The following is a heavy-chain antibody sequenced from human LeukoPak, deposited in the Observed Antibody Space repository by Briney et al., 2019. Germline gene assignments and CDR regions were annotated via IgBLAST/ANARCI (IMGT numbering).Heavy chain of an antibody. D-gene: IGHD5-18*01. V-gene: IGHV1-69*01. Sequence: ASVKVSCKASGGTFSSYAISWVRQAPGQGLEWMGGIIPIFGTANYAQKFQGRVTITADESTSTAYMELSSLRSEDTAVYSCARLDTAMALGDWGQGTLVTVSS. CDR1: GGTFSSYA. CDR3: ARLDTAMALGD. CDR2: IIPIFGTA. J-gene: IGHJ4*02.